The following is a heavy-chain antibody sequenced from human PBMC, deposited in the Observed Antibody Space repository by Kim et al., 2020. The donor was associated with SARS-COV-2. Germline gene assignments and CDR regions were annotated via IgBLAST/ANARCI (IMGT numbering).Heavy chain of an antibody. CDR3: ARHSRIVVVPAAILA. D-gene: IGHD2-2*01. J-gene: IGHJ4*02. CDR2: IYYSGST. V-gene: IGHV4-39*01. CDR1: GFTFSDYY. Sequence: GSLRLSCAASGFTFSDYYMSWIRQAPGKGLEWIGSIYYSGSTYYNPSLKSRVTISVDTSKNQFSLKLSSVTAADTAVYYCARHSRIVVVPAAILAWGQGTLVTVSS.